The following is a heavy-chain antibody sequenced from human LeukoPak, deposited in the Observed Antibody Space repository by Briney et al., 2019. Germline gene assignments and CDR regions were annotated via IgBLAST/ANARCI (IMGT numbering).Heavy chain of an antibody. V-gene: IGHV1-8*03. CDR3: ARGGPDYYYYYYMDV. CDR2: MNPNSGNT. Sequence: ASVKVSCKASGYTFTSYDINWVRQATGQGLEWMGWMNPNSGNTGYAQKFQGRVTITRNTSISTAYMELSSLRSEDTAVYYCARGGPDYYYYYYMDVWGKGTTVTVSS. CDR1: GYTFTSYD. J-gene: IGHJ6*03.